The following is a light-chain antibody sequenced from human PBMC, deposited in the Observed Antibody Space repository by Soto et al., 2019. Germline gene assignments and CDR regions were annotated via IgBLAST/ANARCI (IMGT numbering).Light chain of an antibody. Sequence: QSVLTQPASVSGSPGQSNTISCTGTSSDVGGYNYVSWYQQHPGKAPKLLIYEVSYRTSGVSNRFSGSKSGKRASLTISGLQAEDEAEYYCSSYRSSTTPYVFGTGTKLTVL. CDR1: SSDVGGYNY. CDR2: EVS. V-gene: IGLV2-14*01. J-gene: IGLJ1*01. CDR3: SSYRSSTTPYV.